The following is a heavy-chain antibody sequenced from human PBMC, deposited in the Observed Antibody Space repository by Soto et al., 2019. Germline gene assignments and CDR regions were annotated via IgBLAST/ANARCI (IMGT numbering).Heavy chain of an antibody. V-gene: IGHV1-3*01. J-gene: IGHJ6*04. Sequence: QVQLVQSGAEVKKPGASVKVSCKASGYTFTSYAMHWVRQAPGQRLEWMGWINAGNGNTKYSQKFQGRVTITRDTSASTAYRELSSLRSEDTAVYYCASGGRRDFDWLLSYCSCGMDVWGEGTTVTVSS. CDR3: ASGGRRDFDWLLSYCSCGMDV. D-gene: IGHD3-9*01. CDR1: GYTFTSYA. CDR2: INAGNGNT.